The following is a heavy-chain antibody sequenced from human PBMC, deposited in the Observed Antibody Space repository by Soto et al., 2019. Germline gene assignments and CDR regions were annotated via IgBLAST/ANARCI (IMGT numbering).Heavy chain of an antibody. CDR2: VNHSGTT. V-gene: IGHV4-34*01. J-gene: IGHJ6*02. CDR3: ARSRLPYYYYYGMDV. Sequence: NPSETLSLTCAVYGGSFSGYFWSWIRQSPGKGLEWIGEVNHSGTTNYNPSLKSRLTISVDTSKNQFSLRLSSMTAADTAVYYCARSRLPYYYYYGMDVWGQGTAVTVSS. CDR1: GGSFSGYF. D-gene: IGHD2-15*01.